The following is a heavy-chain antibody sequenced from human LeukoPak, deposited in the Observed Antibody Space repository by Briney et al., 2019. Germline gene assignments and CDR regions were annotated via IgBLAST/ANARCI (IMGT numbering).Heavy chain of an antibody. J-gene: IGHJ4*02. CDR2: INAYNGNT. CDR1: GYTFTSYG. Sequence: ASVKVSCKACGYTFTSYGISWVRQAPAQRLEWMGWINAYNGNTNYAQKLQGRVTMTTDTSTSTAYMEMRRLRSDDTAVYYCTRDLEGDVVDDNPLAYWGQGTLVTVSS. CDR3: TRDLEGDVVDDNPLAY. V-gene: IGHV1-18*04. D-gene: IGHD2-2*01.